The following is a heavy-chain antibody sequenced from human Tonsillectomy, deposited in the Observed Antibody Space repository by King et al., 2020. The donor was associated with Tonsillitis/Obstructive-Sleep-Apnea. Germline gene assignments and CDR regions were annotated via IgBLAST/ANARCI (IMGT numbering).Heavy chain of an antibody. J-gene: IGHJ2*01. CDR2: ITCQGDYT. CDR1: GFTFDDYG. V-gene: IGHV3-20*04. Sequence: EVQLVESGGGVVRPGGSLRLSCEASGFTFDDYGMSWVRQVPGKGLEWVCAITCQGDYTDYADSAKGRFTVSRDNARNSLFLQMNGLRAEDTASFYCVSDGRQGNWGRSFDLWGRGNLVTVSS. D-gene: IGHD7-27*01. CDR3: VSDGRQGNWGRSFDL.